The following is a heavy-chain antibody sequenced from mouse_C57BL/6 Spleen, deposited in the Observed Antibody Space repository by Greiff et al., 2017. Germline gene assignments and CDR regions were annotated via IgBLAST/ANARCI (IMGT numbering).Heavy chain of an antibody. CDR2: IHPNSGST. Sequence: VQLQQPGAELVKPGASVTLSCKASGYTFTSYWMHWVKQRPGQGLEWIGMIHPNSGSTNYNEKFKSKATLTVDKSSSTAYMQLSSLTSEDSAVYYCARPYDRGFAYWGQGTLVTVSA. CDR3: ARPYDRGFAY. J-gene: IGHJ3*01. CDR1: GYTFTSYW. V-gene: IGHV1-64*01. D-gene: IGHD2-3*01.